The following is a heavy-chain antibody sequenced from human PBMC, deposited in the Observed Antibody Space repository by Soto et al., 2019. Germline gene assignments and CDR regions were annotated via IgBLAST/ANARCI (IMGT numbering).Heavy chain of an antibody. CDR3: ASNYGRFDH. J-gene: IGHJ4*02. V-gene: IGHV3-21*01. CDR2: ISRSGDSL. Sequence: EVQLVESGGGLVRPGGSLRLSCVGSGFTFSSYSVSWIRRAPGKGLECVSSISRSGDSLYYADSVKGRFTISRDNAENSVFLQMSDLRVDDTAIYYCASNYGRFDHWGQGTLVTVSS. CDR1: GFTFSSYS. D-gene: IGHD4-17*01.